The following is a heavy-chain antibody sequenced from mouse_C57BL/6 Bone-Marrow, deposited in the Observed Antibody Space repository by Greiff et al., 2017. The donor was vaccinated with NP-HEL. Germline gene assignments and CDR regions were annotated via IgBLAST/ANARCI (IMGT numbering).Heavy chain of an antibody. CDR3: ARRGVTTGASGCAY. V-gene: IGHV5-17*01. D-gene: IGHD2-2*01. CDR2: ISSGSSPI. J-gene: IGHJ3*01. Sequence: EVQGVESGGGLVKPGGSLKLSCAASGFTFSDYGMHWVRQAPEQGLEWVAYISSGSSPIYYADKVKGRFTISRDNAKNNLFLQMTRRRSEDTAMYYCARRGVTTGASGCAYWGQGTLVTVSA. CDR1: GFTFSDYG.